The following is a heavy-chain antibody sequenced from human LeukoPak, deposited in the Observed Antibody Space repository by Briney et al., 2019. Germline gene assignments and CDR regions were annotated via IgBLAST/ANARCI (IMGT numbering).Heavy chain of an antibody. Sequence: GGSLRLSCVASGFTFSNYWMSWVRQAPGKGLEWVANIRQDGSEKSYVDSVKGRFTISRDNAKNSLYLQMSSLRAEDTAVYYCAREYCSSTSCPKPYYYYYYMDVWGKGTTVTVSS. CDR3: AREYCSSTSCPKPYYYYYYMDV. J-gene: IGHJ6*03. V-gene: IGHV3-7*03. CDR2: IRQDGSEK. D-gene: IGHD2-2*01. CDR1: GFTFSNYW.